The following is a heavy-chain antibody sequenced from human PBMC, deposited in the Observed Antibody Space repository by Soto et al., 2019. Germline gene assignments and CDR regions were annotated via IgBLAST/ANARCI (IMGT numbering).Heavy chain of an antibody. Sequence: EVQLVESGGGLVQPGGSLRLSCAASGFRFNIYSMNWIRQAPGKGLEWSAYMTSDTKTIKYGDAVKGRFTISRDNDNNVVYLQMNSLRDEDTAVYYCARSVEGHFDYWGPGTVVTVS. J-gene: IGHJ4*02. CDR1: GFRFNIYS. D-gene: IGHD6-19*01. V-gene: IGHV3-48*02. CDR3: ARSVEGHFDY. CDR2: MTSDTKTI.